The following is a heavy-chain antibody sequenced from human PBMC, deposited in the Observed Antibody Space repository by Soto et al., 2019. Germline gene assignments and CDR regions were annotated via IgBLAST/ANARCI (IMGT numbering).Heavy chain of an antibody. V-gene: IGHV5-10-1*01. Sequence: AESMKISCKGSGYSFTSYWISWVRQMPGKGLEWMGRIDPSDSYTNYSPSFQGHVTISADKSISTAYLQWSSLKASDTAMYYCARLYAVGGRCIIFDDKASSDFGMVARGDAITVT. CDR2: IDPSDSYT. D-gene: IGHD1-26*01. CDR3: ARLYAVGGRCIIFDDKASSDFGMVA. CDR1: GYSFTSYW. J-gene: IGHJ6*02.